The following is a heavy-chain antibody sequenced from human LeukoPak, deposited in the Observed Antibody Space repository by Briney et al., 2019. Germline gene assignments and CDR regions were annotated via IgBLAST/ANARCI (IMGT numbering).Heavy chain of an antibody. D-gene: IGHD3-10*01. CDR2: IEPDGSGK. CDR3: VTSWVRQQRDF. J-gene: IGHJ4*02. V-gene: IGHV3-7*01. CDR1: GFSFRDYW. Sequence: SGGSLRLSCAASGFSFRDYWMSWVRQAPGKGLEWVADIEPDGSGKTYVDSVKGRFTISRDNAQQSLYLQMDTLTAEDTAVYYCVTSWVRQQRDFWGQGTLVTVPS.